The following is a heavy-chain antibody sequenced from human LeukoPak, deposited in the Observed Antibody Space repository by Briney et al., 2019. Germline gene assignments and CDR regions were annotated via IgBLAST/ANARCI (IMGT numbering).Heavy chain of an antibody. V-gene: IGHV1-24*01. Sequence: ASVTVSCKVSGYTLTELSMHWVRQAPGKGLEWMGGFDPEDGETIYAQKFQGRVTMTEDTSTDTAYMELSSLRSEDTAVYYCATDVDLGLFRLLDYWGQGTLVTVSS. D-gene: IGHD3-10*02. CDR3: ATDVDLGLFRLLDY. CDR1: GYTLTELS. CDR2: FDPEDGET. J-gene: IGHJ4*02.